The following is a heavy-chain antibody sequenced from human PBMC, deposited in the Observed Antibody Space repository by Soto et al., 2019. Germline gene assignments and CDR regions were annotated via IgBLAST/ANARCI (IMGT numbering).Heavy chain of an antibody. CDR3: ERPDATGTFDYYYGMDV. D-gene: IGHD3-16*01. J-gene: IGHJ6*02. CDR1: GYSFTSYW. Sequence: GESLKISCKGSGYSFTSYWISWVRQMPGKGLEWMGRIDPSDSYTNYSPSFQGHVTISADKSISTAYLQWSSLKASDTAMYYCERPDATGTFDYYYGMDVWGQGTTVTVSS. CDR2: IDPSDSYT. V-gene: IGHV5-10-1*01.